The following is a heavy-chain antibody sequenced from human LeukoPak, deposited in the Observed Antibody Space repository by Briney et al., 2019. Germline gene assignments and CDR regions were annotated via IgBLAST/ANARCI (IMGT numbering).Heavy chain of an antibody. D-gene: IGHD3-22*01. V-gene: IGHV3-23*01. CDR3: ATYCYDSSQVIEFDY. J-gene: IGHJ4*02. Sequence: GGSLRLSCAASGFTFSIYAMSCVRQAPGKGLEWVSAISGSGGSTYYADSVKGRFTISRDNSKNTLYLQMNGLRAEDTAVYYCATYCYDSSQVIEFDYWGQGTLVSVSS. CDR2: ISGSGGST. CDR1: GFTFSIYA.